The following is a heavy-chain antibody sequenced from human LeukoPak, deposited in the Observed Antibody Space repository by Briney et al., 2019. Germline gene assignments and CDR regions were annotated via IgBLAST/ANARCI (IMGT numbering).Heavy chain of an antibody. CDR1: GFTFSSYV. Sequence: GGSLRLSCAASGFTFSSYVMIWVRQAPEKGLEWVSVISGSGGSTYYADSVKGRFTISRDNSKNTLYLQMNSLRAEDTAVYYCARRRGESDYWGQGTLVTVSS. D-gene: IGHD3-10*01. CDR3: ARRRGESDY. V-gene: IGHV3-23*01. CDR2: ISGSGGST. J-gene: IGHJ4*02.